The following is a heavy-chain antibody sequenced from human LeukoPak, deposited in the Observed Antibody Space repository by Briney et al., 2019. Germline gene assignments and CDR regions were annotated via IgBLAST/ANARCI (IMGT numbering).Heavy chain of an antibody. D-gene: IGHD4-11*01. Sequence: GGSLRLSCAASGFTFDDYAMHWVRQAPGKGLEWVSGISWNSGSIGYADSVKGRFTISRDNAKNSLYLQMNSLRAEDTALHYCAKGKDYSNYASFDYWGQGALVTVSS. V-gene: IGHV3-9*01. CDR1: GFTFDDYA. CDR2: ISWNSGSI. J-gene: IGHJ4*02. CDR3: AKGKDYSNYASFDY.